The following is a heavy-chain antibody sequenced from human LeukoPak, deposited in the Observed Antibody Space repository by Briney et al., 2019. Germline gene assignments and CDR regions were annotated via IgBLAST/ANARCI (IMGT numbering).Heavy chain of an antibody. Sequence: SETLSLTCTVSGGSISNYYWSWIRQPPGKGLEWIGYIYSSGSTNYNPSLKSRVTISVDTSKNQFSLKLSSVTAADTAVYYCARFAYCGGHCWYYFDYWGQGSLVTVS. V-gene: IGHV4-59*01. J-gene: IGHJ4*02. CDR1: GGSISNYY. CDR3: ARFAYCGGHCWYYFDY. CDR2: IYSSGST. D-gene: IGHD2-21*02.